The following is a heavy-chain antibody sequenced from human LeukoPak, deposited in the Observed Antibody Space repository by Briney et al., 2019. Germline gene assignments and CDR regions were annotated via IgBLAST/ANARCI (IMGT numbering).Heavy chain of an antibody. CDR1: GGSFSGYY. CDR2: INHSGST. Sequence: PSETLSLTCAVYGGSFSGYYWSWIRQPPGKGLEWIGEINHSGSTNYNPSLKSRVTISVDTSKNQFSLKLSSVTAADTAVYYCARGPLGTPYYFDYWGQGTLVTVSS. V-gene: IGHV4-34*01. CDR3: ARGPLGTPYYFDY. D-gene: IGHD7-27*01. J-gene: IGHJ4*02.